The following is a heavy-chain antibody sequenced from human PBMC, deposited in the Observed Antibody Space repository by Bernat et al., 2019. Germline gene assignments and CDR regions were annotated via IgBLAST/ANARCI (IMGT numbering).Heavy chain of an antibody. CDR2: ITSDGTNK. Sequence: EVKVVESGGGLVQPGGSLRLSCEASGFSLSIYLMHWVRQAPGERLVWVSRITSDGTNKIYADSVKGRFTISRDNAKNTRYLQMNSLRAEDTAVYYCSRAAFVFDDVFDIWGQGTKVTVSS. D-gene: IGHD3-16*01. J-gene: IGHJ3*02. CDR3: SRAAFVFDDVFDI. V-gene: IGHV3-74*01. CDR1: GFSLSIYL.